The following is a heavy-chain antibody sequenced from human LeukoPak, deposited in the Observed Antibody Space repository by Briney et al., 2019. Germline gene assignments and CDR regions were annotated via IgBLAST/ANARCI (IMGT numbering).Heavy chain of an antibody. J-gene: IGHJ2*01. CDR3: ARAVSGWYFDL. Sequence: SETLSLTCTASGGSISTYYWSWIRQPPGKGLEWIGYSGSTNYNPSLKSRVTISVDTSKNQFSLKLSSVTAADTAMYYCARAVSGWYFDLWGRGTLVTVSS. V-gene: IGHV4-59*01. CDR1: GGSISTYY. CDR2: SGST. D-gene: IGHD3-3*01.